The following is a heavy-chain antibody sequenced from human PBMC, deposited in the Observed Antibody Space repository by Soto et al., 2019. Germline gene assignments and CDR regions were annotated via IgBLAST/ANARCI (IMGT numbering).Heavy chain of an antibody. V-gene: IGHV4-61*05. Sequence: SETLSLTCTVSGGSISSSSYYWGWIRQPPGKGLEWIGYIYYSGSTNYNPSLKSRVTISVDTSKNQFSLKLSSVTAADTAVYYCARCELLWFGESDPSYYFDSWGQGTLVTSP. J-gene: IGHJ4*02. CDR1: GGSISSSSYY. CDR2: IYYSGST. CDR3: ARCELLWFGESDPSYYFDS. D-gene: IGHD3-10*01.